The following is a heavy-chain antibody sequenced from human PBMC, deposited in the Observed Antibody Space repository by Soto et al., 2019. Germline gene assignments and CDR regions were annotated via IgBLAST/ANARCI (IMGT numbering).Heavy chain of an antibody. CDR3: ARVIVVVVAATPTLYYYYYMDV. J-gene: IGHJ6*03. CDR1: SGSISSSNW. CDR2: IYHSGST. Sequence: SGTLSLTCAGSSGSISSSNWWSGVREPPGRGLEWIGEIYHSGSTNYNPSLKSRVTISVDKSKNQFSLKLSSVTAADTAVYYCARVIVVVVAATPTLYYYYYMDVWGKGTTVTVSS. V-gene: IGHV4-4*02. D-gene: IGHD2-15*01.